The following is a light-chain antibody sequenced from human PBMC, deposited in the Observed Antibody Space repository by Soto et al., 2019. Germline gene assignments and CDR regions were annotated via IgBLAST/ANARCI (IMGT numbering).Light chain of an antibody. CDR2: DSS. V-gene: IGKV1-33*01. CDR1: QDIFGF. CDR3: QQYDDLPLT. Sequence: DIQMTQSPSSLSASVGDIVSIICQATQDIFGFLNWYQIKPGKAPKLLISDSSNLKRGVPSRFSGSGSGTNFSLTITGLQPEDFAMYYCQQYDDLPLTFGGGTQVEIK. J-gene: IGKJ4*01.